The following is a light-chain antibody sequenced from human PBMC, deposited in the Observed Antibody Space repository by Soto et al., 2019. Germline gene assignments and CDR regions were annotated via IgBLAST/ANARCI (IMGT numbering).Light chain of an antibody. V-gene: IGKV1-5*03. CDR3: QHYNSYSEA. CDR2: KAS. Sequence: IQMTQSPSTLSASERHKLTITRRASQSISSWLAWYQQKPGKAPKLLIYKASTLKSGVPSRLSGSGSGTEFTLTISSLQPDDFATYYCQHYNSYSEAFGQGTRVDIK. CDR1: QSISSW. J-gene: IGKJ1*01.